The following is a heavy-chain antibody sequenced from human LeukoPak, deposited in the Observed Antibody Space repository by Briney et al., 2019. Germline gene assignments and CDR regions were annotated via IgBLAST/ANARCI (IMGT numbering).Heavy chain of an antibody. CDR2: IYSGGST. D-gene: IGHD2-2*01. J-gene: IGHJ4*02. Sequence: PGRSLRLSCAASGFTVSNNYMNWVRQAPGQGLEWVSVIYSGGSTYYTDSVRGRFTISRDNSKNLLYLQMYSLRVEDTAIYYCTRVHRRDYATDWGQETLVTVSS. V-gene: IGHV3-66*01. CDR1: GFTVSNNY. CDR3: TRVHRRDYATD.